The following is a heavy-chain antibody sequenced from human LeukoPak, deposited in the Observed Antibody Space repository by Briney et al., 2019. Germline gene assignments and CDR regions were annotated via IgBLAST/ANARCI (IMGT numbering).Heavy chain of an antibody. CDR3: ARESGTSRFFDF. V-gene: IGHV3-74*01. CDR1: GLTFSDHW. J-gene: IGHJ4*02. Sequence: GGSLRLSCAASGLTFSDHWMHWVRQAPGKGVVWVSRIYSDGSSTTYADSVKGRFTISRDNAKNTVYLQMNSLRAEDTAVYYCARESGTSRFFDFWGQGTLVTVSS. CDR2: IYSDGSST. D-gene: IGHD6-13*01.